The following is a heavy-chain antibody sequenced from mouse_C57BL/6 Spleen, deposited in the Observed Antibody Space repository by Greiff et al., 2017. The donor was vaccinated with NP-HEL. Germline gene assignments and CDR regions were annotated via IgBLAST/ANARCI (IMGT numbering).Heavy chain of an antibody. Sequence: QVQLQQPGAELVKPGASVKLSCKASGYTFTSYWMHWVKQRPGQGLEWIGMIHPNSGSTNYNEKFKSKATLTVDKSSSTAYMQLSSLTSEDSAVYYCARRGDSSGLFAYWGQGTLVTVSA. J-gene: IGHJ3*01. D-gene: IGHD3-2*02. V-gene: IGHV1-64*01. CDR1: GYTFTSYW. CDR3: ARRGDSSGLFAY. CDR2: IHPNSGST.